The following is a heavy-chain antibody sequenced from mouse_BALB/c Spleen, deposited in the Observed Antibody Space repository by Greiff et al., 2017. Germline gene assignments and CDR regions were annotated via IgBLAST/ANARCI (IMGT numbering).Heavy chain of an antibody. V-gene: IGHV1S137*01. CDR1: GYTFTDYA. J-gene: IGHJ3*01. D-gene: IGHD1-1*02. Sequence: VQLQQSGAELVRPGVSVKISCKGSGYTFTDYAMHWVKQSHAKSLEWIGVISTYYGDASYNQKFKGKATMTVDKSSSTAYMELARLTSEDSAIYYCAREGGTLFAYWGQGTLVTVSA. CDR2: ISTYYGDA. CDR3: AREGGTLFAY.